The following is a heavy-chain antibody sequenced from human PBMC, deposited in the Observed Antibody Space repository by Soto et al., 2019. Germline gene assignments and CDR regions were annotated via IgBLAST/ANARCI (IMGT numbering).Heavy chain of an antibody. CDR3: ARVGYAVTTGGAFDI. D-gene: IGHD4-17*01. J-gene: IGHJ3*02. Sequence: EVQLVESGGGLIQPGGSLRLSCAASGFTVSRNYMSWVRQAPGKGLDWVSVIYSDGSTYYADSGKGRFTISRDNSKTTLYLQMNSLRAEDTAVYYCARVGYAVTTGGAFDIWGQGKKVTVSS. CDR2: IYSDGST. V-gene: IGHV3-53*01. CDR1: GFTVSRNY.